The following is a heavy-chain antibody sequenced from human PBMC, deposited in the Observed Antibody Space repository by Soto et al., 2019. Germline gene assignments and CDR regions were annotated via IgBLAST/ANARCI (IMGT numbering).Heavy chain of an antibody. CDR2: IWYDGSNK. V-gene: IGHV3-33*01. J-gene: IGHJ6*02. CDR3: ARRIAAAGYGMDV. D-gene: IGHD6-13*01. CDR1: GFTFSSYG. Sequence: QVQLVESGGGVVQPGRSLRLSCAASGFTFSSYGMHWVRQAPGKGLEWVAVIWYDGSNKYYADSVKGRFTISRDNSKNTLYLQMTSLRAEDTAVYYCARRIAAAGYGMDVWGQGTTVTVSS.